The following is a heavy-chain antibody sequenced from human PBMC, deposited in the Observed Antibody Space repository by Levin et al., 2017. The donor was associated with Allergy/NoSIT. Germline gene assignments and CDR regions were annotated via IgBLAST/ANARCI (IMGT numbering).Heavy chain of an antibody. CDR3: ARGSVDSSWFHLKLRFDP. J-gene: IGHJ5*02. D-gene: IGHD6-13*01. V-gene: IGHV4-34*01. Sequence: SETLSLTCAVYGGSFSGYYWSWIRQPPGKGLEWIGEINHSGSTNYNPSLKSRVTISVDTSKNQFSLKLSSVTAADTAVYYCARGSVDSSWFHLKLRFDPWGQGTLVTVSS. CDR2: INHSGST. CDR1: GGSFSGYY.